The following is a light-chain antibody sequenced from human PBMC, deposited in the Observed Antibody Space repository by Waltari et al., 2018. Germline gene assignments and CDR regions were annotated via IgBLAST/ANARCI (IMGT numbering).Light chain of an antibody. CDR2: DAS. V-gene: IGKV3-11*01. CDR3: QHRSNWPLFT. J-gene: IGKJ3*01. CDR1: QSVSSY. Sequence: EIVLTQSPATLSLSPGESATISCRASQSVSSYLAWYRQKPGQAPRLLIYDASNRATGIPARFSGSGSGTDFTLTISSLEPEDFAVYYCQHRSNWPLFTFGPGTKVDFK.